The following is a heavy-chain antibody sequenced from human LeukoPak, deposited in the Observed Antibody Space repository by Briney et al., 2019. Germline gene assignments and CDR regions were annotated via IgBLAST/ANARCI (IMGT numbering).Heavy chain of an antibody. CDR1: GFTLRIYW. CDR2: LKQDGSEK. CDR3: ARRTATIGHAFDI. Sequence: GGSLRLSCAASGFTLRIYWMIWVRQARGEGLEWGANLKQDGSEKYYVDYVQGRLTISRDNAKNSLYLQMNSLRAEDTAVYYCARRTATIGHAFDIWGQGTMVTVSS. J-gene: IGHJ3*02. V-gene: IGHV3-7*01. D-gene: IGHD5-24*01.